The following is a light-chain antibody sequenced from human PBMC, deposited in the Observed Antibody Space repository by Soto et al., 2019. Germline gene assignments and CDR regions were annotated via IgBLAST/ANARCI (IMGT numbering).Light chain of an antibody. CDR1: QSVSSSY. Sequence: EIVFTQSPVTPSLSQVGGATLSCRASQSVSSSYLAWYQQKPGQAPRLLIYGASSRATGIPDRFSGSGSGTEFTLTISSLQPDDFATYYCQEYDNNLSTFGGGTRGIS. CDR2: GAS. CDR3: QEYDNNLST. J-gene: IGKJ4*01. V-gene: IGKV3-20*01.